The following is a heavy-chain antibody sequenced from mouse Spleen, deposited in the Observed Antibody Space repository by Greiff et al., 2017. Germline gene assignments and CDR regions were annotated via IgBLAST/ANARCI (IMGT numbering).Heavy chain of an antibody. D-gene: IGHD2-2*01. Sequence: DVQLQESGGGLVKPGGSLKLSCAASGFTFSSYAMSWVRQTPEKRLEWVATISSGGSYTYYPDSVKGRFTISRDNAKNTLYLQMSSLRSEDTAMYYCARQRGYDSAWFAYWGQGTLVTVSA. V-gene: IGHV5-9-3*01. CDR3: ARQRGYDSAWFAY. CDR1: GFTFSSYA. CDR2: ISSGGSYT. J-gene: IGHJ3*01.